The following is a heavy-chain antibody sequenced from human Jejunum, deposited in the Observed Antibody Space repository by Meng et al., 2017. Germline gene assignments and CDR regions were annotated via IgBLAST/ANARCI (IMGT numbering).Heavy chain of an antibody. Sequence: QVQLVQSGAEVKMPGASGKVSCKASGYTFTTYDINWVRQATGQGLEWMGWMSPSSANTGYAQKFQGRVTMTRDTSVSTAYMELSSLTSDDTAIYYCARGVAAGVDYWGQGSLVTVSS. CDR2: MSPSSANT. CDR3: ARGVAAGVDY. CDR1: GYTFTTYD. J-gene: IGHJ4*02. D-gene: IGHD6-13*01. V-gene: IGHV1-8*01.